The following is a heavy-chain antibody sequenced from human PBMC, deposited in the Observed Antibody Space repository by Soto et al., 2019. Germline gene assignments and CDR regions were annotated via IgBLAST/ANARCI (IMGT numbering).Heavy chain of an antibody. D-gene: IGHD3-3*01. V-gene: IGHV1-8*01. CDR1: GYTFTSYD. CDR2: MNPNSGNT. CDR3: ARGGGFRFLEWFQRGSGGEDV. J-gene: IGHJ6*02. Sequence: QVQLVQSGAEVKKPGASVKVSCKASGYTFTSYDINWVRQATGQGLEWMGWMNPNSGNTGYAQKFQGRVTMTRNTSKRTADMGLSSLRSEDTAVYYCARGGGFRFLEWFQRGSGGEDVWGQGTTVTVSS.